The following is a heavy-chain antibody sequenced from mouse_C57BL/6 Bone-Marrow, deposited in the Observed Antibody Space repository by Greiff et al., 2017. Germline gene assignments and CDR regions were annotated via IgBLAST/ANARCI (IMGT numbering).Heavy chain of an antibody. Sequence: VQLQQSGAELVKPGASVKMSCKASGYTFTSYWITWVKQRPGQGLEWIGNIYPGSGSTNYNEKFKSKATLTVDTSSSTAYMQLSSLTSVDSAVYYCARYPFAYWGQGTLVTVSA. V-gene: IGHV1-55*01. CDR3: ARYPFAY. J-gene: IGHJ3*01. CDR1: GYTFTSYW. CDR2: IYPGSGST.